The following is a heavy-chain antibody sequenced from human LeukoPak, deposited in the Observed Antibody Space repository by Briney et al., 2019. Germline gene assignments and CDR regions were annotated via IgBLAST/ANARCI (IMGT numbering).Heavy chain of an antibody. J-gene: IGHJ6*02. CDR3: TKCDYGDYYYYGLDV. CDR2: VSSSGDRT. CDR1: GFTFTSYA. D-gene: IGHD4-17*01. V-gene: IGHV3-23*01. Sequence: GGSLRLSCAASGFTFTSYAMNWVRQVPGKGLEWVSSVSSSGDRTFYADSVKGRFTISRDNSKDTLFLQMYSLGVQDTAIYYCTKCDYGDYYYYGLDVWGQGTTVTVSS.